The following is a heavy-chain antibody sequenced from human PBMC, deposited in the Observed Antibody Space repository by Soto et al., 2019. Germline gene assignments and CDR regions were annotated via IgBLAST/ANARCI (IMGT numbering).Heavy chain of an antibody. D-gene: IGHD5-12*01. Sequence: PSETLSLTCTVSGGSISSYYWSWIRQPPGKGLEWIGYIYYSGSTNYNPSLKSRVTISVDTSKNQFSLKLSSVTAADTAVYYCARDHIGSFDYWGQRTLVTVSS. J-gene: IGHJ4*02. CDR3: ARDHIGSFDY. CDR2: IYYSGST. V-gene: IGHV4-59*01. CDR1: GGSISSYY.